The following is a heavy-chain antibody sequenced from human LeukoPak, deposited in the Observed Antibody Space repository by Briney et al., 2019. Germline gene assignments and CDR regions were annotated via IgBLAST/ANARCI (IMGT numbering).Heavy chain of an antibody. J-gene: IGHJ4*02. V-gene: IGHV3-48*03. CDR3: ARRQGYGTAPYDY. D-gene: IGHD5-12*01. CDR2: ISSSGSTI. Sequence: GGSLRLSCAASGFTFSSYEMNWVRQAPGKGLEWDSYISSSGSTIYYADSVKGRFTISRDNAKNSLYLQMNSLRAEDTAVYYCARRQGYGTAPYDYWGQGTLVTVSS. CDR1: GFTFSSYE.